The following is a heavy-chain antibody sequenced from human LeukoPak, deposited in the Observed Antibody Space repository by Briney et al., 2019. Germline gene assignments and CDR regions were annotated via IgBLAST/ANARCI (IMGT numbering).Heavy chain of an antibody. CDR2: ISSSSSTI. CDR1: GFTFSSYS. D-gene: IGHD5-18*01. Sequence: GGSLRLSCAASGFTFSSYSMNWVRQAPGKGLEWVSYISSSSSTIYYADSVKGRFTISRDNSKNTLYLQMNSLRAEDTAVYYCAKMPLYSYGYPDAFDIWGQGTMVTVSS. J-gene: IGHJ3*02. CDR3: AKMPLYSYGYPDAFDI. V-gene: IGHV3-48*01.